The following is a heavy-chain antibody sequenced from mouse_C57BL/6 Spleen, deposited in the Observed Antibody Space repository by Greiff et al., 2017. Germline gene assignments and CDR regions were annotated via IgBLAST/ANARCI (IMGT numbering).Heavy chain of an antibody. CDR1: GYTFTDYY. Sequence: VQLQESGPELVKPGASVKISCKASGYTFTDYYINWVKQRPGQGLEWIGWIFPGSGSTYYNEKFKGKATLTVDKSSSTAYMLLSSLTSEDSAVYFCARGRGYDGAYYYAMDYWGQGTSVTVSS. D-gene: IGHD2-2*01. CDR3: ARGRGYDGAYYYAMDY. CDR2: IFPGSGST. J-gene: IGHJ4*01. V-gene: IGHV1-75*01.